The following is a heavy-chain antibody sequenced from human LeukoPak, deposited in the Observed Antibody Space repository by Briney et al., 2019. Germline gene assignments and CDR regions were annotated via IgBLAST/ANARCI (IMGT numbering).Heavy chain of an antibody. CDR2: IIPILGIA. CDR3: ARAYVGITGTTDDAFDI. V-gene: IGHV1-69*04. CDR1: GYTFTSYY. Sequence: SVKVSCKASGYTFTSYYMHWVRQAPGQGLEWMGRIIPILGIANYAQKFQGRVTITADKSTSTAYMELSSLRSEDTAVYYCARAYVGITGTTDDAFDIWGQGTMVTVSS. J-gene: IGHJ3*02. D-gene: IGHD1-7*01.